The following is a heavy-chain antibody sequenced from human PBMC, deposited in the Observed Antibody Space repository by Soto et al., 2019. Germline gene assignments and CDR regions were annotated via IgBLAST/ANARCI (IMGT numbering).Heavy chain of an antibody. V-gene: IGHV3-21*01. Sequence: EVQLVESGGGLVKPGGSLRLSCAASGFTFSSYSMNWVRQAPGKGLEWVSSISSSRSYIYYADSVKGRFTISRDNAKNSLYLQMNSLRAEDTAVYYCARLVGGSGRSSGYWGQGTLVTVSS. D-gene: IGHD3-10*01. CDR3: ARLVGGSGRSSGY. J-gene: IGHJ4*02. CDR2: ISSSRSYI. CDR1: GFTFSSYS.